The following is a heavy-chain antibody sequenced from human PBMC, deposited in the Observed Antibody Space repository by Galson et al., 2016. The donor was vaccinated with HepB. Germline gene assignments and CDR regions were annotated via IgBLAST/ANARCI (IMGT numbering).Heavy chain of an antibody. CDR3: AREPSGSYYPLDY. D-gene: IGHD1-26*01. CDR2: IYYSGST. V-gene: IGHV4-39*07. Sequence: ETLSLTCTVSGGSISSSSYYWGWIRQPPGKGLEWIGSIYYSGSTYYNPSLKSRVTISVDTSKNQFSLKLSSVTAADTAVYYCAREPSGSYYPLDYWGQGTLVTVSS. CDR1: GGSISSSSYY. J-gene: IGHJ4*02.